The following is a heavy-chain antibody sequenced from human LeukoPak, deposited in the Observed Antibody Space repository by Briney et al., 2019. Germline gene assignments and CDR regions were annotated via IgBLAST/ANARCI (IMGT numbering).Heavy chain of an antibody. V-gene: IGHV1-69*05. CDR3: AREGPYYDFWSGYHDAFDI. CDR2: IIPIFGTA. CDR1: GGTFSSYT. J-gene: IGHJ3*02. D-gene: IGHD3-3*01. Sequence: ASVKVSCKGSGGTFSSYTISWVRQAPGQGLEWMGRIIPIFGTANYAQKFQGRVTITTDESTSTAYMELSSLRSEDTAVYYCAREGPYYDFWSGYHDAFDIWGQGTMVTVSS.